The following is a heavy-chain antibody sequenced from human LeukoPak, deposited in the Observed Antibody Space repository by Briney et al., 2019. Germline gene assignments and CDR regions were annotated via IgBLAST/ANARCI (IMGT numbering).Heavy chain of an antibody. CDR1: GFTFSSYA. CDR2: ISGSGGNI. J-gene: IGHJ4*02. D-gene: IGHD6-13*01. Sequence: GGSLTLSCTASGFTFSSYAMSWVRQAPGKGLEWVSAISGSGGNIYYADSVKGRLTISRDNSKNTLYLQMNRLRPEHASVYFCATGNCAAADDYWGQGTLVTVSS. CDR3: ATGNCAAADDY. V-gene: IGHV3-23*01.